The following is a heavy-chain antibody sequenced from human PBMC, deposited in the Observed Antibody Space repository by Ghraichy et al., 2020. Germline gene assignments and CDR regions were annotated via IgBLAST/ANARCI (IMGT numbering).Heavy chain of an antibody. V-gene: IGHV4-34*01. CDR2: INHSGST. D-gene: IGHD2-2*02. CDR1: GGSFSGYY. Sequence: SETLSLTCAVYGGSFSGYYWSWIRQPPGKGLEWIGEINHSGSTNYNPSLKSRVTISVDTSKNQFSLKLSSVTAADTAVYYCARDRPAAIRRYYYGMDVWGQGTTVTVSS. CDR3: ARDRPAAIRRYYYGMDV. J-gene: IGHJ6*02.